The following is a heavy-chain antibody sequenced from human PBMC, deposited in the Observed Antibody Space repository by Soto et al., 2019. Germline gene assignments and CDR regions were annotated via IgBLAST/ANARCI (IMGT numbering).Heavy chain of an antibody. J-gene: IGHJ4*02. D-gene: IGHD6-19*01. CDR2: ISYDGSNK. CDR3: AKERGLEAVAAFDY. V-gene: IGHV3-30*18. CDR1: GFTFSSYG. Sequence: GGSLRLSCAASGFTFSSYGMHWVRQAPGKGLEWVAVISYDGSNKYYADSVKGRFTISRDNSKNTLYLQMNSLRAEDTAVYYCAKERGLEAVAAFDYWGQGTLVTVSS.